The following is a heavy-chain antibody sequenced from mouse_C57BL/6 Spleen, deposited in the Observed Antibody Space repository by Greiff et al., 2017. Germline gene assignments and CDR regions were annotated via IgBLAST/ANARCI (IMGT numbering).Heavy chain of an antibody. CDR3: ARGLGSYFDY. J-gene: IGHJ2*01. V-gene: IGHV5-17*01. D-gene: IGHD3-3*01. CDR2: ISSGSSTI. CDR1: GFTFSDYG. Sequence: EVKLQESGGGLVKPGGSLKLSCAASGFTFSDYGMHWVRQAPEKGLEWVAYISSGSSTIYYADTVKGRFTISRDNAKNTLFLQMTSLRSEDTAMYYCARGLGSYFDYWGQGTTRTVSS.